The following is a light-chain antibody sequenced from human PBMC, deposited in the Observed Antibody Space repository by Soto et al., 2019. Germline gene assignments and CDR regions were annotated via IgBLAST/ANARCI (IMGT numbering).Light chain of an antibody. CDR3: QQYNSYSRT. J-gene: IGKJ1*01. V-gene: IGKV3-20*01. Sequence: IVLTQSPATLSLSPGETATLSCKASEPIKTFYFGWYQHKPGQSPRLLINGVYTRATGIPDRFSGSGSGTDFTLTISSLHPDDFATYYCQQYNSYSRTFGQGTKVEIK. CDR2: GVY. CDR1: EPIKTFY.